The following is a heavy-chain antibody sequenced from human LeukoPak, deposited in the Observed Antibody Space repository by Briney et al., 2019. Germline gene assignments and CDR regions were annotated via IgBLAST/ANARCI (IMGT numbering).Heavy chain of an antibody. J-gene: IGHJ4*02. D-gene: IGHD2-2*02. CDR2: INHSGST. Sequence: SETLSLTCSVSGFSISTGYSWGWIRQPPGKGLEWIGEINHSGSTNYNPSLKSRVTISVDTSKNQFSLKLSSVTAADTAVYYCASTDSLDCSSTSCYKVPAQIDYWGQGTLVTVSS. CDR3: ASTDSLDCSSTSCYKVPAQIDY. CDR1: GFSISTGYS. V-gene: IGHV4-34*01.